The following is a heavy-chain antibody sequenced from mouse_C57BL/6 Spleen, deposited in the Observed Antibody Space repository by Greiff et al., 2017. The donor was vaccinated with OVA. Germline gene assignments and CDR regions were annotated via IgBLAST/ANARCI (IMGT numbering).Heavy chain of an antibody. CDR2: IYPSDSET. D-gene: IGHD1-3*01. CDR1: GYTFTSYW. Sequence: QVQLQQPGAELVRPGSSVKLSCKASGYTFTSYWMDWVKQRPGQGLEWIGNIYPSDSETHYNQKFKDKATLTVDKSSSTAYMQLSSLTSEDSAVYYCARVKCYEYCDYWGQGTTLTVSS. CDR3: ARVKCYEYCDY. J-gene: IGHJ2*01. V-gene: IGHV1-61*01.